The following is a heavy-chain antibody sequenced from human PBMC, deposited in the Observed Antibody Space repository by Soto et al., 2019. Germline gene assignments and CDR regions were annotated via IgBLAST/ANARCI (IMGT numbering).Heavy chain of an antibody. CDR3: AKDPNDYDSCSYYFDY. D-gene: IGHD3-22*01. CDR1: GFTFSSYA. CDR2: ISDSGDKT. Sequence: PGGSLRLSCAASGFTFSSYAMSWVRQAPGKGLEWVSAISDSGDKTYYADSVKGRFTVSRDNSKNTLYLQMNSLRAEDTAVYFCAKDPNDYDSCSYYFDYWGQGTLVTVSS. J-gene: IGHJ4*02. V-gene: IGHV3-23*01.